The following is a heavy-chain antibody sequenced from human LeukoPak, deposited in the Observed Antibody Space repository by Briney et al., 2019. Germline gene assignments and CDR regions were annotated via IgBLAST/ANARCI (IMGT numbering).Heavy chain of an antibody. CDR1: GGSISSSY. CDR2: IYYSGST. J-gene: IGHJ3*02. CDR3: AREGGWYYSSSAFDI. Sequence: KPSETLSLTCTVSGGSISSSYWSWIRQPPGKGLEWIGYIYYSGSTNYNPSLKSRVTISVDTSKNQFSLKLSSVTAADTAVYFCAREGGWYYSSSAFDIWGQGTMVTVSS. D-gene: IGHD6-19*01. V-gene: IGHV4-59*01.